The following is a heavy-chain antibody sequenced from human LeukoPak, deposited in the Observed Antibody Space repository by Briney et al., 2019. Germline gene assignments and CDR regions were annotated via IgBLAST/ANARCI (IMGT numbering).Heavy chain of an antibody. V-gene: IGHV3-9*03. CDR2: ISWNSGSI. D-gene: IGHD1-26*01. CDR1: GFTFDDYA. Sequence: GRSLRLSCAASGFTFDDYAMHWVRQAPGKGLEWVSGISWNSGSIGYADSVKGRFTISRDNAKNSLYLQMNSLRAEDMALYYCAKDVGGELPGYYFDYWGQGTLVTVSP. J-gene: IGHJ4*02. CDR3: AKDVGGELPGYYFDY.